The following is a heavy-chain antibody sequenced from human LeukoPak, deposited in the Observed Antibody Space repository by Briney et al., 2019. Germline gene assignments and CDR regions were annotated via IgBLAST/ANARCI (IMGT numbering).Heavy chain of an antibody. CDR2: ISAYNGNT. CDR1: GYTFTSYG. D-gene: IGHD4-17*01. CDR3: ARDDYGDQNAY. V-gene: IGHV1-18*01. J-gene: IGHJ4*02. Sequence: ASVKVSCKASGYTFTSYGISWVRQAPGQGLEWMGWISAYNGNTSYAQKFQGRVTMTRDMSTSTVYMELSSLRSEDTAVYYCARDDYGDQNAYWGQGTLVTVSS.